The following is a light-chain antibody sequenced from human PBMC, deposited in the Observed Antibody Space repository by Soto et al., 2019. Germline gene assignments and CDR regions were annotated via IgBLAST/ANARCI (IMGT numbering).Light chain of an antibody. CDR3: QQRTYWPLT. J-gene: IGKJ4*01. CDR1: QSVRNF. V-gene: IGKV3-11*01. CDR2: DAS. Sequence: EIVLRQSPATLSLSPGERATLSCRASQSVRNFLAWYQQKPGQAPRLLIYDASNRATGIPARFSGSGSGTDFTLTISSLEPEDFAVYYCQQRTYWPLTFGGGTKVEIK.